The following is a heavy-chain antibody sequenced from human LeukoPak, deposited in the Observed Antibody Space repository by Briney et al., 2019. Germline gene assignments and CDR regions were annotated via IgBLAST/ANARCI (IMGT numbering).Heavy chain of an antibody. CDR2: INHNSGGT. D-gene: IGHD5-18*01. V-gene: IGHV1-2*02. CDR3: ARVDTAMVAGGGDY. Sequence: ASVKVSCKASGYSFTGYYMHWVRQAPGQGLEWMGWINHNSGGTKYAQKFKGRVTMTRDTSISTAYMELSRLRSDDTAVYYCARVDTAMVAGGGDYWGQGTLVTVSS. CDR1: GYSFTGYY. J-gene: IGHJ4*02.